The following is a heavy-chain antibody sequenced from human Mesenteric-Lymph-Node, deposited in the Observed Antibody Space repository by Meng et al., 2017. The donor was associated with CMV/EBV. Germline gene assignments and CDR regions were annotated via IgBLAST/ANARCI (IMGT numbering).Heavy chain of an antibody. CDR2: ISGSGGST. D-gene: IGHD3-9*01. J-gene: IGHJ4*02. V-gene: IGHV3-23*01. CDR3: ARGTNDWSGVDY. CDR1: GFTFSDYY. Sequence: GESLKISCAASGFTFSDYYMSWVRQAPGKGLEWVSAISGSGGSTYYADSVKGRFTISRDNSKNTLYLQMDSLRADDSAVYYCARGTNDWSGVDYWGQGSPVTVSS.